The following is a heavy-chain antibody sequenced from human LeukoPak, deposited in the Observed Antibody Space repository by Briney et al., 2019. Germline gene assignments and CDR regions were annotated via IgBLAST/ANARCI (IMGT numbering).Heavy chain of an antibody. CDR1: GYTFTGYY. D-gene: IGHD2-2*01. CDR3: ARGRRIGYCSSTSCPYYFDY. V-gene: IGHV1-69*13. Sequence: VASVKVSCKASGYTFTGYYMHWVRQAPGQGLEWMGGIIPIFGTANYAQKFQGRVTITADESTSTAYMELSSLRSEDTAVYYCARGRRIGYCSSTSCPYYFDYWGQGTLVTVSS. J-gene: IGHJ4*02. CDR2: IIPIFGTA.